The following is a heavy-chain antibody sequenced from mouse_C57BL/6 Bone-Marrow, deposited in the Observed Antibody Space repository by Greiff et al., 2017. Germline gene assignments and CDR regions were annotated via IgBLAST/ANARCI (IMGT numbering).Heavy chain of an antibody. CDR2: FHPYNDDT. Sequence: QVQLKESGAELVKPGASVKMSCKASGYSFTTYPIEWMKQNHGKSLEWIGNFHPYNDDTKYNEKFKGKATLTVEKSSNTVYLELSRLTSGDSAVYYCARSSNFFYYCDYWGQGTTLTVSS. J-gene: IGHJ2*01. D-gene: IGHD2-5*01. V-gene: IGHV1-47*01. CDR1: GYSFTTYP. CDR3: ARSSNFFYYCDY.